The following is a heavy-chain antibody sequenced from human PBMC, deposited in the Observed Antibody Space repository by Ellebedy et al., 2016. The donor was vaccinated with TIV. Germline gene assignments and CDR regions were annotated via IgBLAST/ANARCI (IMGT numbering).Heavy chain of an antibody. CDR1: GFTLSSYG. CDR3: ARASSAIPGAFDI. Sequence: GGSLRLSCAVSGFTLSSYGVTWVRQAPGKGLEWASSISSTTSYIYYADSVKGRFTISRDNARDSLYLQINSLRAEDTAMYYCARASSAIPGAFDIWGQGTMVTASS. J-gene: IGHJ3*02. V-gene: IGHV3-21*06. CDR2: ISSTTSYI. D-gene: IGHD2-2*02.